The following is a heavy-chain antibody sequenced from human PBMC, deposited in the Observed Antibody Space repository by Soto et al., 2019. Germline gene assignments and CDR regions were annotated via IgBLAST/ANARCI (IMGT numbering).Heavy chain of an antibody. CDR3: AKSGATGSFYYSYSYGMDF. V-gene: IGHV3-9*01. CDR1: GFTFDDYA. J-gene: IGHJ6*02. Sequence: PGGSLRLSCAASGFTFDDYAMHWVRQAPGKGLEWVSGISWNSGSIGYADSVKGRFTISRDNAKNSLYLQMNSLRAEDTALYYCAKSGATGSFYYSYSYGMDFWGQGTTVTVS. D-gene: IGHD3-9*01. CDR2: ISWNSGSI.